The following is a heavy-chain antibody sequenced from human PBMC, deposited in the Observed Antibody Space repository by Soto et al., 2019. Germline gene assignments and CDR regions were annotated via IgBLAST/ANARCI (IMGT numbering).Heavy chain of an antibody. D-gene: IGHD5-18*01. J-gene: IGHJ4*02. Sequence: GGSLRGSQAPPGFTFSSSGMPWCRRAPGKGLEWVAVIWYDGSNKYYADSVKGRFTISRDNSKNTLYLQMDSLRAEDTAVYYCARGYSYGSGCFAYWGQGTLVTVSS. CDR3: ARGYSYGSGCFAY. CDR1: GFTFSSSG. V-gene: IGHV3-33*01. CDR2: IWYDGSNK.